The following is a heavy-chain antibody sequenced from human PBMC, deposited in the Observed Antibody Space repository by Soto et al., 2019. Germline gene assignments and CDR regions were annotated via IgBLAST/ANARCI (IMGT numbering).Heavy chain of an antibody. J-gene: IGHJ5*02. D-gene: IGHD5-18*01. CDR3: ARASSTRGYSYGYWFDP. V-gene: IGHV4-31*03. Sequence: PSETLSLTCTVSGGSISSSSYYWGWIRQPPGKGLEWIGYIYYSGSTYYNPSLKSRVTISVDTSKNQFSLKLSSVTAADTAVYYCARASSTRGYSYGYWFDPWGQGTLVTVSS. CDR2: IYYSGST. CDR1: GGSISSSSYY.